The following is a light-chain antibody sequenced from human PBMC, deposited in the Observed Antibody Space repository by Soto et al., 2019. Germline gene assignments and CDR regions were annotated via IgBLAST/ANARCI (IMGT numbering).Light chain of an antibody. J-gene: IGKJ1*01. CDR1: QSVSSN. CDR3: KQYNNWPRT. CDR2: GAS. Sequence: EIVMTQSPATLSVSPGERVTLSFRASQSVSSNLARSQQTPGQAPRLLIYGASTRATGIPARYSGRGSGTEFTLTTRRLQSQQCAVYYSKQYNNWPRTFGKGTKVEIK. V-gene: IGKV3-15*01.